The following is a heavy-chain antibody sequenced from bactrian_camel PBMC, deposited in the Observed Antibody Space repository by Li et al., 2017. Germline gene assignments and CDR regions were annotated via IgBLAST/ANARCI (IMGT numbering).Heavy chain of an antibody. J-gene: IGHJ4*01. D-gene: IGHD6*01. Sequence: QLVESGGGSVQTGGSLRLACEVSGFPIDRSCVGWFRQTTGKEREWIASIYRPGGNTFAADSVKGRFTISQDSARNTVYLQMNNLQPEDTATYYCAEGRGSRGEHCYSLNYWGQGTQVTVSS. CDR1: GFPIDRSC. CDR3: AEGRGSRGEHCYSLNY. CDR2: IYRPGGNT. V-gene: IGHV3S25*01.